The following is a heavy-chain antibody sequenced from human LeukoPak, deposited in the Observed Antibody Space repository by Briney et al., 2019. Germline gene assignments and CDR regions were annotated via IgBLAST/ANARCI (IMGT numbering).Heavy chain of an antibody. J-gene: IGHJ4*02. CDR1: GYTFTTYE. V-gene: IGHV1-18*01. CDR2: ISAYNGKT. D-gene: IGHD2-15*01. CDR3: ARGRSKNYSLTWGSNY. Sequence: APVKVSCKASGYTFTTYEISWVRQAPGQGLEWLGWISAYNGKTNYAQNFQGRVTMTTDTSTSTAYMELRSLRSDDTAVYYCARGRSKNYSLTWGSNYWGQGTLVTVSS.